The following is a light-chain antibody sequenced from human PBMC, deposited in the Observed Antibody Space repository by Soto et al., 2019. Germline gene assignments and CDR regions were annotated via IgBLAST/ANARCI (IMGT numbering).Light chain of an antibody. CDR2: HAS. V-gene: IGKV3-15*01. CDR1: QSINND. CDR3: QQYNNWPPIT. Sequence: TQSPATLSVSPGGGATLSCRASQSINNDLAWYQQKPAQSPRLIVYHASTRANGIPARFSGSGSGTEFTLTISSLQSEDFAFYYCQQYNNWPPITFGQGTRLEIK. J-gene: IGKJ5*01.